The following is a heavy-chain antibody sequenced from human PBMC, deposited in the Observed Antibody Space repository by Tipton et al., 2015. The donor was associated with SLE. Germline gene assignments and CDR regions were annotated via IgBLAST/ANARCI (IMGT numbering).Heavy chain of an antibody. V-gene: IGHV4-61*01. Sequence: TLSLTCTVSGGSFSSETYLWGWIRQPPGKGLEWIGDIYYTGSTYYNPSLKSRVTISVDTSKNQFSLNLSSVTAADTAVYYCAREEGQWDAFDIWGQGTMVTVSS. CDR2: IYYTGST. CDR1: GGSFSSETYL. D-gene: IGHD2-8*01. CDR3: AREEGQWDAFDI. J-gene: IGHJ3*02.